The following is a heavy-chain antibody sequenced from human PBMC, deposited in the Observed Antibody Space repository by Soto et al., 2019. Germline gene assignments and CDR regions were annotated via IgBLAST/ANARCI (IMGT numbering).Heavy chain of an antibody. CDR1: GLSFSGYY. V-gene: IGHV4-34*01. Sequence: SETLSLTCAVYGLSFSGYYWSWIRQPPGKGLEWIGEINHSGSTNYNPSLKSRVTISVDTSKNQFSLKLSSVTAADTAVYYCARGMAVAGHYFDSWGRGTLVTVSS. CDR3: ARGMAVAGHYFDS. J-gene: IGHJ4*02. D-gene: IGHD6-19*01. CDR2: INHSGST.